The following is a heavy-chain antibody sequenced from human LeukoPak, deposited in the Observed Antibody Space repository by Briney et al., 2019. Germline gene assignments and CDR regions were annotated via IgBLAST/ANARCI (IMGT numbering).Heavy chain of an antibody. CDR1: GGTFSSYA. D-gene: IGHD6-19*01. CDR2: IIPIFGTA. J-gene: IGHJ4*02. Sequence: ASVKVSCKASGGTFSSYAISWVRQAPGQGLEWMGGIIPIFGTANYAQKFQGRVTITADESTSTAYMELSRLRSVDTAVYYCARERIAVAGLMFDYWGQGTLVTVSS. V-gene: IGHV1-69*13. CDR3: ARERIAVAGLMFDY.